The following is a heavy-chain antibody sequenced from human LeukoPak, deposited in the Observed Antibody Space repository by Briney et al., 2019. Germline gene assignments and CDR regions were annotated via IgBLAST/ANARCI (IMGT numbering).Heavy chain of an antibody. V-gene: IGHV3-30*04. D-gene: IGHD3-22*01. Sequence: PGGSLRLSCAASGFTFSSYAMHWVRQAPGKGLEWVAVISYDGSNKYYADSVKGRFTISRDNSKNTLYLQMNSLRAEDTAVYYCANPYYYDSSGYITAWGQGTLVTVSS. CDR3: ANPYYYDSSGYITA. J-gene: IGHJ5*02. CDR2: ISYDGSNK. CDR1: GFTFSSYA.